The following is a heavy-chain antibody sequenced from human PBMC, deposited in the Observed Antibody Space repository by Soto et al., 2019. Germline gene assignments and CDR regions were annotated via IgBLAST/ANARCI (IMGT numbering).Heavy chain of an antibody. CDR2: IYYSGST. CDR1: GGSISRYY. J-gene: IGHJ5*02. CDR3: ARENAVSGDWFDP. D-gene: IGHD2-8*01. Sequence: QVQLQESGPGLVKPSETLSLTCTVSGGSISRYYWSWIRQPPGKGLEWIGYIYYSGSTNYNSSLKSRVTISVDTSKNQFSLKLSSVTAADTAVYYCARENAVSGDWFDPWGQGTMVTVSS. V-gene: IGHV4-59*01.